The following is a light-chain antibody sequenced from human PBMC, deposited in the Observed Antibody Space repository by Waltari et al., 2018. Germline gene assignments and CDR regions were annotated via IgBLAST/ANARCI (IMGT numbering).Light chain of an antibody. CDR1: QSLLYSSNNKNY. CDR2: WAS. V-gene: IGKV4-1*01. Sequence: DVVVTQSPDSLAVSLGERATITCRSSQSLLYSSNNKNYLAWDQQKPGQPPKLLIYWASPRESGVPDRFSGSGSGTDFTLTISSLQADDFATYYCQQYNSYRSFGQGTKVEIK. CDR3: QQYNSYRS. J-gene: IGKJ1*01.